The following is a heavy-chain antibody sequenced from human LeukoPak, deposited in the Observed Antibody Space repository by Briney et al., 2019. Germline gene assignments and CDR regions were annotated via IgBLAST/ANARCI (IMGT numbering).Heavy chain of an antibody. CDR2: INHSGST. D-gene: IGHD6-19*01. CDR3: ARASSIAVAGPDY. Sequence: PSETLSLTCAVYGGSFSGYYWSWIRQPPGKGLEWIGEINHSGSTNYNPSLKSRVTISVDTSKNQFSLKLSSVTAADTAVNYCARASSIAVAGPDYWGQGTLVTVSS. J-gene: IGHJ4*02. CDR1: GGSFSGYY. V-gene: IGHV4-34*01.